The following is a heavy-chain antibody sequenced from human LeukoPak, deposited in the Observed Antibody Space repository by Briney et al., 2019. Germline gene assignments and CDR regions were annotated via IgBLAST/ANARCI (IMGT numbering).Heavy chain of an antibody. J-gene: IGHJ4*02. Sequence: SETLSLTCTVSGGSISNKYWSWIRQPPGKGLEWIGYIYYSGSTNYNPSLKSRVTILVDTSKNQFSLKLSSVTAADTAVYYCARVRDDYGGSLWGQGTLVTVSS. V-gene: IGHV4-59*12. D-gene: IGHD4-23*01. CDR3: ARVRDDYGGSL. CDR1: GGSISNKY. CDR2: IYYSGST.